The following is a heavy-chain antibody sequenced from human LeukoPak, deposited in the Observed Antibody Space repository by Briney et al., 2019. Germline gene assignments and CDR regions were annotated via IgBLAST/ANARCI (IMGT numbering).Heavy chain of an antibody. J-gene: IGHJ5*02. CDR3: ARRFTGGGSNWFDP. CDR2: MDPNSDNT. CDR1: GYTCTSYD. V-gene: IGHV1-8*01. D-gene: IGHD1-14*01. Sequence: ASVKVSCTASGYTCTSYDINWVRQATGQGLEWMGWMDPNSDNTGYAQKFQGRVTMTRNTSISTAYMELSSLRSEDTAIYYCARRFTGGGSNWFDPWGQGTLVTVSS.